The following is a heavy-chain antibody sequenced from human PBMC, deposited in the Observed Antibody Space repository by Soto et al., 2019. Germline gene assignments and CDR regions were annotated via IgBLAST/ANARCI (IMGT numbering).Heavy chain of an antibody. J-gene: IGHJ4*02. CDR3: ARQRRYYYDSSGYPDY. CDR1: GCSISSSSYY. V-gene: IGHV4-39*01. Sequence: XETLSLTCTVSGCSISSSSYYWGWIRQPPGKGLEWIGSIYYTGSTYYNPSLKSRVTISVDTSKNQFSLKLSSVTAADTAVYYCARQRRYYYDSSGYPDYWGQGTLVTVSS. D-gene: IGHD3-22*01. CDR2: IYYTGST.